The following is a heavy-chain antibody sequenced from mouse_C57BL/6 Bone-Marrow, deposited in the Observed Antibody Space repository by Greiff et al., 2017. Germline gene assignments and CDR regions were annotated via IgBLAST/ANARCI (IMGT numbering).Heavy chain of an antibody. CDR3: ERKMSTTFRYAMDY. D-gene: IGHD2-4*01. CDR1: GYAFTNYL. V-gene: IGHV1-54*01. CDR2: INPGSGGT. Sequence: QVQLQQSGAELVRPGTSVKVSCKASGYAFTNYLIEWVKQRPGQGLEWIGVINPGSGGTNYNEKFKGKATLTADKSSSTAYMQLSSLTSEDSAVYFCERKMSTTFRYAMDYWGQGTSVTVSS. J-gene: IGHJ4*01.